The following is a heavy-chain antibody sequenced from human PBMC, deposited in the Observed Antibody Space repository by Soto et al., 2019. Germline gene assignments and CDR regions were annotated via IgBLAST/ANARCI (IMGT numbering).Heavy chain of an antibody. J-gene: IGHJ4*02. CDR2: IYWDDDK. D-gene: IGHD1-1*01. CDR1: GFSLNARPVG. Sequence: QITLKESGPTRVKPTQTLTLTCTFSGFSLNARPVGVGWIRQPPGKALERLALIYWDDDKRYSPSLNSRLTINKDTSKNQVVLTMTNMDPVDTAIYYCAHRVGFNGNWNGGYFDYWGQGALVTVSS. CDR3: AHRVGFNGNWNGGYFDY. V-gene: IGHV2-5*02.